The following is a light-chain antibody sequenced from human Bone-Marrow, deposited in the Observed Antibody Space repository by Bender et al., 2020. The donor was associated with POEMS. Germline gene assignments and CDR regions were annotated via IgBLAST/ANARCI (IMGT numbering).Light chain of an antibody. V-gene: IGLV1-51*02. CDR2: ENN. Sequence: QSVLTQPPSVSAAPGQRVTISCSGSSSNIGNNYVSWYQQLPGTAPKLLIFENNKRPSGIPDRFSASKSGTSATLGITGLQTGDEADYYCGTWDTLLSVVVFGGGTKVTVL. CDR3: GTWDTLLSVVV. J-gene: IGLJ2*01. CDR1: SSNIGNNY.